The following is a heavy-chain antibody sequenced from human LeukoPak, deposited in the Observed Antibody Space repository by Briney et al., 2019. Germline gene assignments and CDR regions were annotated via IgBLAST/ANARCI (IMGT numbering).Heavy chain of an antibody. CDR3: AKDLVRGSGSYYNGANY. Sequence: GGSLRLSCAASGFTFSSYAMHWVRQAPGKGLEWVAVTSYDGSNQYYADSVKGRFTISRDNSKNTLYLQMNSLRAEDTAVYYCAKDLVRGSGSYYNGANYWGQGTLVTVSS. V-gene: IGHV3-30*04. J-gene: IGHJ4*02. CDR1: GFTFSSYA. D-gene: IGHD3-10*01. CDR2: TSYDGSNQ.